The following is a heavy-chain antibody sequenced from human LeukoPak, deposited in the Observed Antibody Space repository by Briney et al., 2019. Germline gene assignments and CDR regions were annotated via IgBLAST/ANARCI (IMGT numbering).Heavy chain of an antibody. V-gene: IGHV1-18*01. Sequence: ASVTVSCTASGYTFTSYGISWVRQAPGQGLEWMGWISAYSGNTNYAQKLQGRVTMTTDTSTSTVYMELRSLRSDDTAVYYCARDGGYSYGYPSDWGQGTLVTVSS. CDR2: ISAYSGNT. J-gene: IGHJ4*02. CDR3: ARDGGYSYGYPSD. CDR1: GYTFTSYG. D-gene: IGHD5-18*01.